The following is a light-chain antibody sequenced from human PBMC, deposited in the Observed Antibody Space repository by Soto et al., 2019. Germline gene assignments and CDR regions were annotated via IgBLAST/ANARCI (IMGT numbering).Light chain of an antibody. CDR3: QQRSNWPPYT. CDR1: QGVSSY. J-gene: IGKJ2*01. CDR2: DAS. V-gene: IGKV3-11*01. Sequence: EIVLTQSPATLSLSPGERATLSCRASQGVSSYLAWYQQKPGQAPRLLIYDASNRATGIPARFSGSGSGTDFTLTISRLEPEDFAVYHCQQRSNWPPYTFGQGTKLEIK.